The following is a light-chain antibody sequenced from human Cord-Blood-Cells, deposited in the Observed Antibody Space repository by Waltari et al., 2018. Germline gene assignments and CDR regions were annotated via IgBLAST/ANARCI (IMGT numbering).Light chain of an antibody. CDR1: QSISSW. V-gene: IGKV1-5*01. J-gene: IGKJ1*01. CDR3: QQYNSYSKT. CDR2: DAS. Sequence: PSTLSASVGDRVTITCRASQSISSWLAWYQQKPGKAPKLLIYDASSLESGVPSRFSGSGSGTEFTLTISSLQPDDFATYYCQQYNSYSKTFGQGTKVEIK.